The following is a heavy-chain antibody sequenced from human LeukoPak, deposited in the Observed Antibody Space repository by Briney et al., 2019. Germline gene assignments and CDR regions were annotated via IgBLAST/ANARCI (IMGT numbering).Heavy chain of an antibody. D-gene: IGHD4-11*01. V-gene: IGHV4-59*01. CDR1: GGSISSYY. CDR2: IYYSGST. J-gene: IGHJ4*02. CDR3: ARDLTTTSSTNY. Sequence: PSETLSLTCTVSGGSISSYYWSWVRQPPGKGPEWIGYIYYSGSTNYNPSLKSRVTISVDTSKNQFSLKLSSVTAADTAVYYCARDLTTTSSTNYWGQGTLVTVSS.